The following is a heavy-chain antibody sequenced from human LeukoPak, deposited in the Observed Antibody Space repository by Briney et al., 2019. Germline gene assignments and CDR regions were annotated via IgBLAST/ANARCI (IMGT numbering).Heavy chain of an antibody. V-gene: IGHV4-59*01. CDR2: TYYSGST. J-gene: IGHJ4*02. D-gene: IGHD1-26*01. CDR3: ARNGVGAIDY. Sequence: SETLSLPCTVSGASISSYYWSWIRQPPGKGLEWIGYTYYSGSTNYNPSLKSRVTISVDTSKNQVSLKLSSVTAADTAVYYCARNGVGAIDYWGQGTLVTVSS. CDR1: GASISSYY.